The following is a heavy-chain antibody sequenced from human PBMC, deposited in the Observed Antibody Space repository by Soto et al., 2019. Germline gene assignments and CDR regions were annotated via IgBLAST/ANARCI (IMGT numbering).Heavy chain of an antibody. V-gene: IGHV2-5*01. CDR3: ALLKLGSPEITRADDY. CDR2: IYWNDYK. D-gene: IGHD7-27*01. Sequence: QITLKESGPTLVKPTQTLTLTCTFSGFSLSTTGVGVAWIRQPPGKALEWLALIYWNDYKRYSPSLQSRLSITKDTSKHQVVLTVTNVDAVDTATYYCALLKLGSPEITRADDYWGQGTLVTVSS. CDR1: GFSLSTTGVG. J-gene: IGHJ4*02.